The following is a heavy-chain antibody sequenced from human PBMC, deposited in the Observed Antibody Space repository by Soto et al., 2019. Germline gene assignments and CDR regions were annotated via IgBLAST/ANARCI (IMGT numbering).Heavy chain of an antibody. CDR3: AREVTLSYYFDY. Sequence: QVQLQESGPGLVTPSQTLSLTCTVSGGSINNENYYWSWIRQHPGQGLEWLGYVYYSGSTYYNPSLKWRITMSLDSSKNQVSLKVSSVTAADTAIYYCAREVTLSYYFDYCGQGLLVTVSS. D-gene: IGHD3-10*01. CDR1: GGSINNENYY. CDR2: VYYSGST. V-gene: IGHV4-31*03. J-gene: IGHJ4*02.